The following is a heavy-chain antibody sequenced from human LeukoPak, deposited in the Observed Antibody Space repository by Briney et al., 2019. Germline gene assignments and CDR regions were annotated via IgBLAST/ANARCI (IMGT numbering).Heavy chain of an antibody. D-gene: IGHD5-12*01. CDR3: ARNAATTNYYYYYMDV. J-gene: IGHJ6*03. CDR1: GFTFSSFW. CDR2: IKKDGSEK. V-gene: IGHV3-7*01. Sequence: GGSLRLSCAASGFTFSSFWMSWVRQAPGKGLEWVANIKKDGSEKYYVDSVKGRFTISRDNAKKSLYLQMNSLRAEDTAVYYCARNAATTNYYYYYMDVWGKGTTVTISS.